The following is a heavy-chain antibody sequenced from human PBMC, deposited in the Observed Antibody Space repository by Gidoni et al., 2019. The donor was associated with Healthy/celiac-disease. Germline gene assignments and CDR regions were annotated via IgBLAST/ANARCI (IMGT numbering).Heavy chain of an antibody. CDR1: VCTFISYA. V-gene: IGHV1-69*01. D-gene: IGHD3-22*01. CDR3: ATGTYYYDSSGYPNFYY. Sequence: QVQLVQSGAEVNTPWSSVKVSCRASVCTFISYAISWVRQAPGQGLEWMGGIIPIFGTANYAQKFQGRVTITADESTSKAYMELSSLRSEDTAVYYCATGTYYYDSSGYPNFYYWGQGTLVTVSS. CDR2: IIPIFGTA. J-gene: IGHJ4*02.